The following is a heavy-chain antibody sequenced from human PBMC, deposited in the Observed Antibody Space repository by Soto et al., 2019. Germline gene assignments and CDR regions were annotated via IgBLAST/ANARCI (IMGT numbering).Heavy chain of an antibody. Sequence: VGSLRLSCVASGFTFSSYGMHWVRQAPGKGLEWVAVITYDGSNKYYADSVKGRFTISRDNSKNTLYLQMNSLRAEDTAVYYCAKVQYSNYVYSYGMDVWGQGTTVTVSS. CDR2: ITYDGSNK. CDR3: AKVQYSNYVYSYGMDV. J-gene: IGHJ6*02. CDR1: GFTFSSYG. V-gene: IGHV3-30*18. D-gene: IGHD4-4*01.